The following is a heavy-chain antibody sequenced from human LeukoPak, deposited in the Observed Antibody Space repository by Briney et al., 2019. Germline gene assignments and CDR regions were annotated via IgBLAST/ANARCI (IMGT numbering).Heavy chain of an antibody. CDR1: GGSISSGGYS. J-gene: IGHJ4*02. CDR2: IYHSGST. Sequence: SETLSLTCAVSGGSISSGGYSWSWIRQPPGKGLEWIGYIYHSGSTYYNPSLKGRVTISVDTSKNQFSLKLSSVTAADTAVYYCARHTTMVHFDFWGQGTLVTVSS. V-gene: IGHV4-30-2*01. D-gene: IGHD4/OR15-4a*01. CDR3: ARHTTMVHFDF.